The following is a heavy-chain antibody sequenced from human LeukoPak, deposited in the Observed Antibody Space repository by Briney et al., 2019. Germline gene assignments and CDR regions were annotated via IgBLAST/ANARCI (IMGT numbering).Heavy chain of an antibody. CDR3: AREKKLWFARGYFDY. D-gene: IGHD3-10*01. CDR1: GYTFTSYY. Sequence: GASVKVSCKASGYTFTSYYMHWVRQAPGQGLEWMGIINPSGGSTSYAQKFQGRVTMTRDTSTSTVYMELSSLRSEDTAVYYCAREKKLWFARGYFDYWGQGTLVTVSS. J-gene: IGHJ4*02. V-gene: IGHV1-46*01. CDR2: INPSGGST.